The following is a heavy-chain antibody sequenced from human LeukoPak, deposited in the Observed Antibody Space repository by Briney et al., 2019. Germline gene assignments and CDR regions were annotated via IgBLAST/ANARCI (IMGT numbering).Heavy chain of an antibody. Sequence: ASVKVSCKASGGTFSSYAISWVRQAPGQGLEWMGRIIPILGIANYAQKFQGRVTITADKSTSTAYMELSSLRSEDTALYYCAKADSSGYYRTWGQGTLVTVSS. CDR2: IIPILGIA. D-gene: IGHD3-22*01. CDR3: AKADSSGYYRT. V-gene: IGHV1-69*04. CDR1: GGTFSSYA. J-gene: IGHJ5*02.